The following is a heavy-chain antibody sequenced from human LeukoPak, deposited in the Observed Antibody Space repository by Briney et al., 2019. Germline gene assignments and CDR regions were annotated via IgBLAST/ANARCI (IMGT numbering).Heavy chain of an antibody. Sequence: GSLRLSCAASGFSVSDNYMSWVRQPPGKGLEWIGTIYYSGSTYYNPSLKSRVTISVDTSKNQFSLKLSSVTAADTAVYYCARHGGFSYGFLNDAFDIWGQGTMVTVSS. CDR1: GFSVSDNY. CDR2: IYYSGST. CDR3: ARHGGFSYGFLNDAFDI. D-gene: IGHD5-18*01. V-gene: IGHV4-39*01. J-gene: IGHJ3*02.